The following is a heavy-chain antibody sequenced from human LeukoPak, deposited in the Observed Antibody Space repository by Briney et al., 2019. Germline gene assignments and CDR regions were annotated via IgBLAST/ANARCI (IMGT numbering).Heavy chain of an antibody. D-gene: IGHD3-10*01. J-gene: IGHJ5*02. CDR2: ITSGSSYI. V-gene: IGHV3-21*01. CDR3: AKLPRITMVRGAIWFDP. CDR1: GFTFSSYN. Sequence: GGSLRLSCAASGFTFSSYNMNWVRQAPGKGLEWVSSITSGSSYIYYADSVKGRFTISRDNSKNTLYLQMNSLRAEDTAVYYCAKLPRITMVRGAIWFDPWGQGTLVTVSS.